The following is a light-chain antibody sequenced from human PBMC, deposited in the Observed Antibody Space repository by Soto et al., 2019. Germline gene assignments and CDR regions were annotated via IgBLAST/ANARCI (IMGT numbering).Light chain of an antibody. CDR1: QSVSSSY. CDR2: GAS. J-gene: IGKJ5*01. V-gene: IGKV3-20*01. Sequence: EIVLTQSPGTLSLSPGERATLSCRASQSVSSSYSAWYQQKPGQAPRLLIYGASSRATGIPDRFSGSGSGTDFTLTISRLEPDDFAVYYCQQYGSSPFGQGTRLEIK. CDR3: QQYGSSP.